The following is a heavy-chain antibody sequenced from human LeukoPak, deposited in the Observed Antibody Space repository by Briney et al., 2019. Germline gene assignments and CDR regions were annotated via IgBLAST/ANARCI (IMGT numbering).Heavy chain of an antibody. CDR1: GFTFSSYS. J-gene: IGHJ3*02. CDR3: ARLAPKRHGSGSYADAFDI. Sequence: GGSLRLSCAASGFTFSSYSMNWVRQAPGKGLEWVSYISSSGSTIYYADSVKGRFTISRDNAKNSLYLQMNSLRAEDTAVYYCARLAPKRHGSGSYADAFDIWGQGTMVTVSS. D-gene: IGHD3-10*01. V-gene: IGHV3-48*04. CDR2: ISSSGSTI.